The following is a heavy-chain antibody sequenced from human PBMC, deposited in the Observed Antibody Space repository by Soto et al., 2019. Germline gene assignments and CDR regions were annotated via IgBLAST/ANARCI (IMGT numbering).Heavy chain of an antibody. CDR1: GGSFSGYY. V-gene: IGHV4-34*01. CDR3: AGYGYSCSWWGGWFDP. D-gene: IGHD6-13*01. Sequence: SETLSLTCAVYGGSFSGYYWSWIRQPPGKGLEWIGEINHRGSTNYNPSLKSRVTISVDTSKNHFSLKLSSVTAADTAVYYCAGYGYSCSWWGGWFDPRGQRTLVTVSS. J-gene: IGHJ5*02. CDR2: INHRGST.